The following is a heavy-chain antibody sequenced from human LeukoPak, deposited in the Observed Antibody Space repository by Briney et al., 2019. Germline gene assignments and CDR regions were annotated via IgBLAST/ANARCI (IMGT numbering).Heavy chain of an antibody. CDR1: GGSISSGGYS. Sequence: PSETLSLTCAVSGGSISSGGYSWSWIRQPPGKGLEWIGYIYHSGSTYYNPSLKSRVTISVDRSKNQFSLKLSSVTAADTAVYYCARVGVDSSGYYPYSDYWGQGTLVTVSS. CDR3: ARVGVDSSGYYPYSDY. J-gene: IGHJ4*02. V-gene: IGHV4-30-2*01. D-gene: IGHD3-22*01. CDR2: IYHSGST.